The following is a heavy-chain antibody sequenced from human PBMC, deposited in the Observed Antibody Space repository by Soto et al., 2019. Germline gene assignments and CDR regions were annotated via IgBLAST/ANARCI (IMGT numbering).Heavy chain of an antibody. D-gene: IGHD2-8*01. CDR2: IKQDGSEK. V-gene: IGHV3-7*01. J-gene: IGHJ4*02. CDR1: GFTFSSYW. Sequence: GGSLRLSCAASGFTFSSYWMSWVRQAPGKGLEWVANIKQDGSEKYYVDSVKGRFTISRDNAKNSLYLQMNSLRAEDTAVYYCARAGDIVLMVYAPPVGFDYWGQGTLVTVSS. CDR3: ARAGDIVLMVYAPPVGFDY.